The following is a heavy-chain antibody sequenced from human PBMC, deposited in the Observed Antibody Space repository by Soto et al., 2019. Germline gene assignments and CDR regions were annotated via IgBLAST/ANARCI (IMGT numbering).Heavy chain of an antibody. CDR1: GFTFHDST. CDR2: INWDGDTT. V-gene: IGHV3-43*01. CDR3: AKGATEDYGDYFDY. D-gene: IGHD4-17*01. J-gene: IGHJ4*02. Sequence: GGSLRLSCATSGFTFHDSTMHWVRQAPGKGLEWVSLINWDGDTTSYADSVKGRFTVSRDNSKTSLFLQMNSLTTEDSALYYCAKGATEDYGDYFDYWGQGTLVTVSS.